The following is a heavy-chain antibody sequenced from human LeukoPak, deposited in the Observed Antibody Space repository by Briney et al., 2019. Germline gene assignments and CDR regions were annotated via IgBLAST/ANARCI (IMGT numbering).Heavy chain of an antibody. CDR3: AKDYCGGDCYPDY. J-gene: IGHJ4*02. V-gene: IGHV3-30*18. CDR2: ISYDGSNK. Sequence: GGSLRLSCAASGFTFRSYGMHWVRQAPGKGLEWVAVISYDGSNKYYADSVKGRFTISRDNSKNTLYLQMNSLRAEDTAVHYCAKDYCGGDCYPDYWGQGTLVTVSS. D-gene: IGHD2-21*02. CDR1: GFTFRSYG.